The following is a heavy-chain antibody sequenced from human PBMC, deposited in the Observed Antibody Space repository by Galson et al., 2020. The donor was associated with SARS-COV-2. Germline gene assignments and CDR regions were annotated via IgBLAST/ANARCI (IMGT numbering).Heavy chain of an antibody. CDR3: ARDLFGLGPVGFDY. D-gene: IGHD7-27*01. CDR1: GGYNNSSHW. V-gene: IGHV4-4*02. CDR2: IYHSGST. J-gene: IGHJ4*02. Sequence: ETVSITCAVSGGYNNSSHWWRWVRQPPGKGLEWLGEIYHSGSTNYNQSLKSRVTISVDKSKNQFSLKLSSVTAADTAVYYCARDLFGLGPVGFDYWGQGTLVTVSS.